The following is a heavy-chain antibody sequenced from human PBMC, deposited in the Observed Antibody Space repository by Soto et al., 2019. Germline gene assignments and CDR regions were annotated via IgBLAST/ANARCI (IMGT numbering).Heavy chain of an antibody. Sequence: VQLVESGVGLVKPGGSLRLSCAASGFTFSNAWMSWVRQAPGKGLEWVGRIKSKTDGGTTDYAAPVKGRFTISRDDSKNTLYLQMNSMKTEDTAVYYCTTDQDCSGGSCYDYWGQGTLVTVSS. CDR2: IKSKTDGGTT. D-gene: IGHD2-15*01. CDR3: TTDQDCSGGSCYDY. CDR1: GFTFSNAW. J-gene: IGHJ4*02. V-gene: IGHV3-15*01.